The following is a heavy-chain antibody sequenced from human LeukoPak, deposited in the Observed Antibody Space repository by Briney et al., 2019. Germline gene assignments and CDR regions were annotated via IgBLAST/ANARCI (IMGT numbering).Heavy chain of an antibody. D-gene: IGHD1-26*01. J-gene: IGHJ4*02. CDR2: LSGSGGNT. Sequence: PGGSLRLSCAASGFTFNSYWMSWVRQAPGKGLEWVSALSGSGGNTFYADSVKGRFTISRDNSKNTLHLQMNSLRGEDTAVYYCASYEGRYGFEYWGQGTLVTVSS. V-gene: IGHV3-23*01. CDR3: ASYEGRYGFEY. CDR1: GFTFNSYW.